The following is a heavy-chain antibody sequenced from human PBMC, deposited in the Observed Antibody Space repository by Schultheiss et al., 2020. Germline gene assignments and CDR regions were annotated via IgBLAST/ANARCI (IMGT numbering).Heavy chain of an antibody. CDR2: ISSSSSYI. CDR1: GFTFSSYS. D-gene: IGHD3-22*01. Sequence: GGSLRLSCAASGFTFSSYSMNWVRQAPGKGLEWVSSISSSSSYIYYADSVKGRFTISRDNAKNSLYLLMNSLRAEDTAVYYCARDSAWYYYDSPVMRGAFDIWGQGTMVTVSS. V-gene: IGHV3-21*01. CDR3: ARDSAWYYYDSPVMRGAFDI. J-gene: IGHJ3*02.